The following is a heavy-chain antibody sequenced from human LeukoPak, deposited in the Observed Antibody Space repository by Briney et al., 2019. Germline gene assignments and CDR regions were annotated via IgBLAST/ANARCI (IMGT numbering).Heavy chain of an antibody. V-gene: IGHV3-23*01. Sequence: GSLRLSCAASGFTFSNYAMSWVRQAPGKGLEWVSSLSDNGGSPYYADSVKGRFTISRDNSKNTLYLHMNSLRVEDTAVYYCAKDPETYSSRWFGSWGQGTLVTVSS. CDR3: AKDPETYSSRWFGS. J-gene: IGHJ5*01. D-gene: IGHD2-21*01. CDR2: LSDNGGSP. CDR1: GFTFSNYA.